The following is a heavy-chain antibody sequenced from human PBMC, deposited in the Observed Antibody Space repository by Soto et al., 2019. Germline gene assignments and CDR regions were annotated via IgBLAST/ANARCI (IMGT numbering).Heavy chain of an antibody. V-gene: IGHV1-8*01. CDR2: ITPFSGNV. J-gene: IGHJ4*02. Sequence: ASVKVSCKASGYTFTSYDINWVRQAPGQGFEWMGWITPFSGNVHYAQKFQERVTITRDRSINTAYMQMSSLRSEDTAMYFCAGGGAGSGPFTWELPDHWGQGTLVTVSS. D-gene: IGHD1-26*01. CDR1: GYTFTSYD. CDR3: AGGGAGSGPFTWELPDH.